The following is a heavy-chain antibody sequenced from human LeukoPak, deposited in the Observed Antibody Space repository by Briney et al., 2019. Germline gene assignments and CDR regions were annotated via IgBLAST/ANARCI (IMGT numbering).Heavy chain of an antibody. CDR2: INHSGST. V-gene: IGHV4-34*01. Sequence: SETLSLTCAVCGGSLSGDYWSWIRQPPGKGLEWIGEINHSGSTNYNPSLKSRVTISVDTSKNHFSLKLSSVTPPDTSVYYCARGRWNPYYYYYMDVWGKGTTVTVSS. CDR1: GGSLSGDY. D-gene: IGHD1-1*01. J-gene: IGHJ6*03. CDR3: ARGRWNPYYYYYMDV.